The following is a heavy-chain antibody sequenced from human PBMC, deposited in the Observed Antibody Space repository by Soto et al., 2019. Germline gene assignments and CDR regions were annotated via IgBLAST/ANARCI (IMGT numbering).Heavy chain of an antibody. V-gene: IGHV5-51*01. CDR1: GFSFSRYW. CDR2: IYPGDSDT. J-gene: IGHJ6*02. CDR3: ARQGYKQDYYYYYGMDV. Sequence: GGSLKISCKGSGFSFSRYWIGWVGQMAGETLEWMGIIYPGDSDTRYSPSFQGQVTISADKSISTAYLQWSSLKASDTAMYYCARQGYKQDYYYYYGMDVWGQGTTVTVSS. D-gene: IGHD1-20*01.